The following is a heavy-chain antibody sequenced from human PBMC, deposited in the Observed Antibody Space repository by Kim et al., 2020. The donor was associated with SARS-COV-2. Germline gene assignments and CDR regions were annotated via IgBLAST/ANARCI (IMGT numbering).Heavy chain of an antibody. CDR2: IYYSGST. CDR1: GDSIISSNYY. CDR3: ARDYNFNTNFYL. D-gene: IGHD3-3*01. Sequence: SETLSLTCTVSGDSIISSNYYWGWIRQPPGKGLEWIGTIYYSGSTYYNPSLKSRVTMSVDTSKNQFSLKLSSVTAADTAVYFCARDYNFNTNFYLWGQGTMVTVSS. J-gene: IGHJ5*02. V-gene: IGHV4-39*07.